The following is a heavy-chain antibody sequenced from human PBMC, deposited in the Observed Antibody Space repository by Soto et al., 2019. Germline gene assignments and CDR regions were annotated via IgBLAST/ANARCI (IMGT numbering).Heavy chain of an antibody. D-gene: IGHD3-10*01. CDR1: GGSIGGVGYS. V-gene: IGHV4-30-2*01. J-gene: IGHJ5*02. Sequence: SETLSLSCAVSGGSIGGVGYSWSWIRQPPGGGLEWIGYMYHSGTFLKSPSLKTRLTMSLDMSKNQFSLTLNSMTAADTAVYYCARAQFYSGSGNYDNLMFDAWGQGIQVTVSS. CDR3: ARAQFYSGSGNYDNLMFDA. CDR2: MYHSGTF.